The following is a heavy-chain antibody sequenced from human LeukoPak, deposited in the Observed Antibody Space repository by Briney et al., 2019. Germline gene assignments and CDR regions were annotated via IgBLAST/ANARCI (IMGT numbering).Heavy chain of an antibody. CDR1: GGSFSGYY. CDR2: INHSGST. V-gene: IGHV4-34*01. CDR3: ARLSSGWPYYFDY. Sequence: SETLSLTCAVYGGSFSGYYWSWIRQPPGKGLEWIGEINHSGSTNYNPSLKSRVTISVDTSKNQFSLKLSSVTAADTAVCYCARLSSGWPYYFDYWGQGTLVTVSS. J-gene: IGHJ4*02. D-gene: IGHD6-19*01.